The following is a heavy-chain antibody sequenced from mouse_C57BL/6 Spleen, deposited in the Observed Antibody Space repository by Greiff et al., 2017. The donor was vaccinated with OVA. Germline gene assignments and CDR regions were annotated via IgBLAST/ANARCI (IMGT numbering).Heavy chain of an antibody. CDR1: GYSITSGYY. J-gene: IGHJ4*01. V-gene: IGHV3-6*01. CDR3: ARGFEDYAMDY. Sequence: EESGPGLVKPSQSLSLTCSVTGYSITSGYYWNWIRQFPGNKLEWMGYISYDGSNNYNPSLKNRISITRDTSKNQFFLKLNSVTTEDTATYYCARGFEDYAMDYWGQGTSVTVSS. CDR2: ISYDGSN.